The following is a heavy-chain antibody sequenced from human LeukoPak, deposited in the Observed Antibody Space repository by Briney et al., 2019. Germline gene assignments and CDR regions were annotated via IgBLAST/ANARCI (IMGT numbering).Heavy chain of an antibody. D-gene: IGHD6-6*01. Sequence: SETLFLTCTVSGXSVSGYYGSWIRQPPGKGLEWIGYIYYSGSTKYNPSLESRVTISADTSENQFSLKLTSVTAADTAVYYCAKDREYISCGLVWFDPWGHGILVTVSS. CDR2: IYYSGST. V-gene: IGHV4-59*02. J-gene: IGHJ5*02. CDR3: AKDREYISCGLVWFDP. CDR1: GXSVSGYY.